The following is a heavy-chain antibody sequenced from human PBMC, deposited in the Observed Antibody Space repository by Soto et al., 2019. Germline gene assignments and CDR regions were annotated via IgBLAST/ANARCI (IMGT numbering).Heavy chain of an antibody. Sequence: SVKVSCKASGGTFSSYAISWVRQAPGQGLEWMGGIIPIFGTANYAQKFQGRVTITADKSTSTAYMELSSLRSEDTAVYYCARGSMVNDYVWGSYRPEYYFDYWGQGTLVTV. J-gene: IGHJ4*02. D-gene: IGHD3-16*02. V-gene: IGHV1-69*06. CDR2: IIPIFGTA. CDR1: GGTFSSYA. CDR3: ARGSMVNDYVWGSYRPEYYFDY.